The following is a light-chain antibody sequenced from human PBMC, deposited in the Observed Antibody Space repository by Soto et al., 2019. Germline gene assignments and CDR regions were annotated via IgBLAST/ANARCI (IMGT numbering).Light chain of an antibody. Sequence: QSALTQPPSASGSPGQSVTISCTGTSIEVGGYNYVSWHQQHPGKAPKLMIYEVSKRPSGVPDRFSGSKSGNTASLTVSGLQAEDEADYYCSSYAGSNNWVFGGGTKLTVL. CDR1: SIEVGGYNY. CDR3: SSYAGSNNWV. V-gene: IGLV2-8*01. CDR2: EVS. J-gene: IGLJ3*02.